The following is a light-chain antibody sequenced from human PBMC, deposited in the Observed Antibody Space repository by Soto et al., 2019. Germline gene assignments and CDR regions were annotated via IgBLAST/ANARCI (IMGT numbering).Light chain of an antibody. Sequence: QSVLTQPASVSASPGQSITISCTGSNSDVGRYKYVSWYQQHPGKVPKLLIYEVFTRASGISNRFSGSKSGDTASLTISGLQPEDEADYYCCSYTTRNTWVFGGGTKLTVL. CDR1: NSDVGRYKY. J-gene: IGLJ3*02. V-gene: IGLV2-14*01. CDR3: CSYTTRNTWV. CDR2: EVF.